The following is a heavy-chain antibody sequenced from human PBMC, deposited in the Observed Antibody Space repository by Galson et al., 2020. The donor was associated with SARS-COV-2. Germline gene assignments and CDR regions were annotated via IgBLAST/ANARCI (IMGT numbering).Heavy chain of an antibody. D-gene: IGHD2-15*01. CDR3: AKDLDCSGGSCYSSFDY. Sequence: GGSLRLSCAASGFTFSSYAMSWVRQAPGKGLEWVSVIYSGGSTYYADSVKGRFTISRDNSKNTLYLQMNSLRAEDTAVYYCAKDLDCSGGSCYSSFDYWGQGTLVTVSS. J-gene: IGHJ4*02. CDR1: GFTFSSYA. CDR2: IYSGGST. V-gene: IGHV3-23*03.